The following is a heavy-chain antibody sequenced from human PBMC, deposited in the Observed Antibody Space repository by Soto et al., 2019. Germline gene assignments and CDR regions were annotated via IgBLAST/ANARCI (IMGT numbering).Heavy chain of an antibody. CDR1: GGSISSGGYY. V-gene: IGHV4-31*03. CDR2: IYYSGST. D-gene: IGHD3-3*01. Sequence: PSETLSLTCTVSGGSISSGGYYWSWIRQHPGKGLEWIGYIYYSGSTYYNPSLKSRVTISVDTSKNQFSLKLSSVTAADTAVYYCARLYYDFWSGPSAPAPKDDYWGQGTLVTVSS. J-gene: IGHJ4*02. CDR3: ARLYYDFWSGPSAPAPKDDY.